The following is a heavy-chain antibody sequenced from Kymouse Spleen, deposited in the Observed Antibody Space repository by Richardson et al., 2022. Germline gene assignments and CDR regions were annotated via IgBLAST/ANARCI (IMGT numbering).Heavy chain of an antibody. CDR3: TRGLRGYSGYDYYYYGMDV. D-gene: IGHD5-12*01. Sequence: EVQLVESGGGLVQPGGSLKLSCAASGFTFSGSAMHWVRQASGKGLEWVGRIRSKANSYATAYAASVKGRFTISRDDSKNTAYLQMNSLKTEDTAVYYCTRGLRGYSGYDYYYYGMDVWGQGTTVTVSS. CDR2: IRSKANSYAT. V-gene: IGHV3-73*02. CDR1: GFTFSGSA. J-gene: IGHJ6*02.